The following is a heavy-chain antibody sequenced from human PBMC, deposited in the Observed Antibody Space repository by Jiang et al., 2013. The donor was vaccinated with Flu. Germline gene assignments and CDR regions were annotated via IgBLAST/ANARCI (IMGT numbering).Heavy chain of an antibody. D-gene: IGHD5-18*01. V-gene: IGHV1-18*01. Sequence: KAFWLHLYQLWYQLGATGPGQGLEWMGWISAYNGNTNYAQELQGRVTMTTDTSTSTAYMELRSLRSDDTAVYYCARDLTQYSRVGYWGQGTLVTVSS. J-gene: IGHJ4*02. CDR2: ISAYNGNT. CDR3: ARDLTQYSRVGY. CDR1: LHLYQLW.